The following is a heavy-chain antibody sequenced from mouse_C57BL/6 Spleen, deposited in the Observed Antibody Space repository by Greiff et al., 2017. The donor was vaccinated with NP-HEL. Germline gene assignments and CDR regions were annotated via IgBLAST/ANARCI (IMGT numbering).Heavy chain of an antibody. CDR3: ARSANWDTYWYFDV. Sequence: VQLQQSGAELVKPGASVKISCKASGYAFSSYWMNWVKQRPGKGLEWIGQIYPGDGDTNYNGKFKGKATLTADKSSSTAYMQLSSLTSEDSAVYFCARSANWDTYWYFDVWGTGTTVTVSS. V-gene: IGHV1-80*01. J-gene: IGHJ1*03. CDR2: IYPGDGDT. CDR1: GYAFSSYW. D-gene: IGHD4-1*02.